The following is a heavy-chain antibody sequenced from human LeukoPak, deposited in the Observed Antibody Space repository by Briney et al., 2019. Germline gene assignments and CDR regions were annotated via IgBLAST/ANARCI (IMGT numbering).Heavy chain of an antibody. CDR3: ARELPFDY. CDR2: IKSDGSRT. D-gene: IGHD2-15*01. CDR1: GFTFSNYW. V-gene: IGHV3-74*01. Sequence: PGGSLRLSCAASGFTFSNYWMHWVRQAPGKGLVWVSRIKSDGSRTDYADSVKGRFTISRDNAKNTLYLQMNSLRAEDTAMYYCARELPFDYWGQGTLVTVSS. J-gene: IGHJ4*02.